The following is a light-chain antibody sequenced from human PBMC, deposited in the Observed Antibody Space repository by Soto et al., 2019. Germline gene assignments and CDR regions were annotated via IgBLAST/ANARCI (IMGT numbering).Light chain of an antibody. CDR3: QVWDSSSDHHVV. Sequence: SYELTQPPSVSVAPGQTSRITWGGSNSGSKSVHWYQQKPGQAPVLVVYDDSDRPSGIPERFSGSNSGNTATLTISRVEAGDEADYYCQVWDSSSDHHVVFGGGTKLTVL. J-gene: IGLJ2*01. CDR2: DDS. CDR1: NSGSKS. V-gene: IGLV3-21*02.